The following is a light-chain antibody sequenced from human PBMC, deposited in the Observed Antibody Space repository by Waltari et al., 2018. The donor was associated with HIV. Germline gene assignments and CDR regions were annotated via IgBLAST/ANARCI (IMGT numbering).Light chain of an antibody. J-gene: IGKJ2*01. Sequence: DIQLTQSPSFLSASIGDRVTITCRASEDINEFLAWYQQKPGLAPKRLIYAASTLEDEVPSRFSGSGSGTDFTLTISSLPPEDFATYFCQQLNTYPPDTFGPGTKLEI. CDR1: EDINEF. CDR2: AAS. CDR3: QQLNTYPPDT. V-gene: IGKV1-9*01.